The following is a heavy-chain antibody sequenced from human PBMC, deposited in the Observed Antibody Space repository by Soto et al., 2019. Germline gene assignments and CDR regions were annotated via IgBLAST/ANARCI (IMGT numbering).Heavy chain of an antibody. J-gene: IGHJ4*01. V-gene: IGHV1-18*01. CDR1: GYSFSSFG. CDR2: VSVPSGDT. CDR3: ARTCPSGGSCYLEY. D-gene: IGHD2-15*01. Sequence: GASVKVSCKASGYSFSSFGISWVRQAPGQGLEWVGWVSVPSGDTSSAQNFQGRVTVTTDTSTSTAYMEVGSLRSDDTAVYYCARTCPSGGSCYLEYRGGGTLVTASS.